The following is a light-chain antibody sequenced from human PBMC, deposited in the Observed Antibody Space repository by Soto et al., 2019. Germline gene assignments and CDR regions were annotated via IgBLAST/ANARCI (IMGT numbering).Light chain of an antibody. J-gene: IGKJ4*01. V-gene: IGKV1-5*03. CDR2: KAS. CDR1: QSIRTW. CDR3: QQYNSISLLT. Sequence: QVTPVPSYLSASVGDSVTITCRASQSIRTWLAWYQQKPGSAPKLLIYKASTLESGVPSRFSGSGSGTEFTLTISSLQPDDFAAYYCQQYNSISLLTFGGGTKVDI.